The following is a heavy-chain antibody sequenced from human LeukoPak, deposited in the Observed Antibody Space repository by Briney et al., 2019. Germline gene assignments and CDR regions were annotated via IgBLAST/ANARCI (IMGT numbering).Heavy chain of an antibody. CDR3: AKLRLPYYDNLTGFDY. D-gene: IGHD3-9*01. CDR2: ISGSGGST. J-gene: IGHJ4*02. Sequence: PGGSLRLSCAASGFTFSSYAMSWVRQAPGKGLEWVSAISGSGGSTYYADSVKGRFTISRDNSKNTLYLQMNSLRAEGTAVYYCAKLRLPYYDNLTGFDYWGQGTLVTVSS. CDR1: GFTFSSYA. V-gene: IGHV3-23*01.